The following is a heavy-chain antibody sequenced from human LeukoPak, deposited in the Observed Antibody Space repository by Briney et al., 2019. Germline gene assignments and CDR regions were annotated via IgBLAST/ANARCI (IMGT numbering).Heavy chain of an antibody. V-gene: IGHV3-30*18. Sequence: GRSLRLSCAASGFTFSSYGMHWVRQAPGKGLEWVAVISYDGSNKYYADSVKGRFTISRDNSKNTLYQQMNSLRAEDTAVYYCANFYYSAFFDSWGQGTLVTVSS. CDR2: ISYDGSNK. J-gene: IGHJ4*02. CDR1: GFTFSSYG. D-gene: IGHD4/OR15-4a*01. CDR3: ANFYYSAFFDS.